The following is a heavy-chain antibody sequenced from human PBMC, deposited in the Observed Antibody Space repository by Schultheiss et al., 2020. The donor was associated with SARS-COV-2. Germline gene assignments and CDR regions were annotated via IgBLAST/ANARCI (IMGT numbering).Heavy chain of an antibody. V-gene: IGHV4-61*01. CDR3: ARVKQWGTHFDY. J-gene: IGHJ4*02. Sequence: SGPTLVKPTQTLTLTCTVSGFSLSNARMGVSWIRQPPGKGLEWIGYIYYSGSTNYNPSLKSRVTISVDTSKNQFSLKLSSVTAADTAVYYCARVKQWGTHFDYWGQGTLVTVSS. D-gene: IGHD6-19*01. CDR2: IYYSGST. CDR1: GFSLSNARMG.